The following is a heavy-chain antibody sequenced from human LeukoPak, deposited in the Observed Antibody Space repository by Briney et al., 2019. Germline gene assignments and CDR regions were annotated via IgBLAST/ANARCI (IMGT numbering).Heavy chain of an antibody. V-gene: IGHV3-74*01. CDR1: GFTFSSYW. J-gene: IGHJ3*02. CDR3: AKMKGSDFWSGYIAFDI. D-gene: IGHD3-3*01. CDR2: INSDGSST. Sequence: PGGSLRLSCAASGFTFSSYWMHWVRQAPGKGLVWVSRINSDGSSTSYADSVKGRFTISRDNAKNTLYLQMNSLRAEDTAVYYCAKMKGSDFWSGYIAFDIWGQGTMVTVSS.